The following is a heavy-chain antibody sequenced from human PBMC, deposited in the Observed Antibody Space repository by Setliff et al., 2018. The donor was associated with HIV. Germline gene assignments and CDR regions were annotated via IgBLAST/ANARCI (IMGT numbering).Heavy chain of an antibody. D-gene: IGHD2-8*01. V-gene: IGHV3-7*03. J-gene: IGHJ4*02. CDR2: IKQDGSET. CDR1: GFTLSNYW. CDR3: VPETNTFVY. Sequence: PGGSLRLSCAASGFTLSNYWMSWVRQAPGKGLEWVANIKQDGSETYYLGSVKGRFTISRDNAKNSLYLQMTDMRAEDTALYYCVPETNTFVYWGPGTLVTVSS.